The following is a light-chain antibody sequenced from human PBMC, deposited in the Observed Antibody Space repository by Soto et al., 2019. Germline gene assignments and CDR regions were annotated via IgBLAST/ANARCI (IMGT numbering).Light chain of an antibody. J-gene: IGKJ5*01. Sequence: DIQMTQSPSTLSASVGDRVTITCRASQSISSWLVWYQQKPGKAPKVLIYSASSLESGVPSRFSGSGSGTDFTLTISSLQPEDFATYYCQQTNSLPITFGQGTRLEIK. CDR2: SAS. CDR3: QQTNSLPIT. CDR1: QSISSW. V-gene: IGKV1-12*01.